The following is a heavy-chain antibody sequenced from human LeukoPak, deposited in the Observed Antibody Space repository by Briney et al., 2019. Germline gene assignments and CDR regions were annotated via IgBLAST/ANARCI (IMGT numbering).Heavy chain of an antibody. D-gene: IGHD3-22*01. CDR2: IRSKAYGGTT. V-gene: IGHV3-49*04. J-gene: IGHJ4*02. Sequence: SLRLSCTASGFTFGDYAMSWVRQAPGKGLEWVGFIRSKAYGGTTEYAASVKGRFTISRDGSKSIAYLQMNSLKTEDTAVYYCTRVPTYYYDSSGYYFDYWGQGTLVTVSS. CDR3: TRVPTYYYDSSGYYFDY. CDR1: GFTFGDYA.